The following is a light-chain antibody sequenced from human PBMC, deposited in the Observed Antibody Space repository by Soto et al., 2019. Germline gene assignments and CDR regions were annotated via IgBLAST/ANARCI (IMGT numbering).Light chain of an antibody. CDR1: RNIGRW. Sequence: DIQMTQSPSTLSASLGDRVTITCRASRNIGRWLAWYQQKPGRAPKLLISDASTLETGVPSRFIGGGSGTEFTLTISNLQADGFATYYRQHCDTYWAFGPGTRVEVE. CDR2: DAS. CDR3: QHCDTYWA. V-gene: IGKV1-5*01. J-gene: IGKJ1*01.